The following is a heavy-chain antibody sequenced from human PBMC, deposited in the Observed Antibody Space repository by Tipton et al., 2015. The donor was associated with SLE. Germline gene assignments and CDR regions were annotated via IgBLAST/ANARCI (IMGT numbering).Heavy chain of an antibody. J-gene: IGHJ3*02. V-gene: IGHV4-4*02. CDR3: ARRYDLWSSHNALDI. D-gene: IGHD3-3*01. CDR2: IYHSGST. CDR1: GDSISSNTW. Sequence: GLVKPSGTLSVTCAVAGDSISSNTWWTWVRQPPGKGLEWIGQIYHSGSTKYNPSLNSRVTISLDKSKNQFSVRLTSVTAADTAMYYCARRYDLWSSHNALDIWGQGTMVSVSS.